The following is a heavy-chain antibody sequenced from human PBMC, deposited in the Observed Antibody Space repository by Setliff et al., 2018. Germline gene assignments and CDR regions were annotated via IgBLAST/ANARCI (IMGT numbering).Heavy chain of an antibody. J-gene: IGHJ4*02. CDR3: ARPLAGY. Sequence: PSETLSLTCAVYGGSFSGYYWCWIRQSPGKGLEWLGEISHSGSTNYNPSLKSRVTISVDTSKNQFSLKLSSVTAADTAVYYCARPLAGYWGQGTLVTVSS. V-gene: IGHV4-34*01. CDR2: ISHSGST. CDR1: GGSFSGYY.